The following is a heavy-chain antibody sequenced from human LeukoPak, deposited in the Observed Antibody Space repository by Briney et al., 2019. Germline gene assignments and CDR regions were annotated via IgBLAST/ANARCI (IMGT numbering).Heavy chain of an antibody. J-gene: IGHJ3*02. CDR3: ARRPPALGAFDI. CDR1: GGSISRSSYY. Sequence: SETLSLTCTVSGGSISRSSYYWGWIRQPPGKGLEWIGSVYYSDSGEMYYNPSLKSRVTISADTSKNQFSLKVSSVTAADTAVYYCARRPPALGAFDIWGQGTMVRVSS. V-gene: IGHV4-39*01. CDR2: VYYSDSGEM.